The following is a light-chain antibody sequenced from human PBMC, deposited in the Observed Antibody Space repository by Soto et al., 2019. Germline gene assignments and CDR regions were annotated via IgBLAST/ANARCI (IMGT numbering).Light chain of an antibody. CDR3: SSYTPSGTLV. V-gene: IGLV2-14*03. Sequence: QSVLTQPASVSGSPGQSIAISCTGTSSDVGAYNLVCWFQQYPGEAPKLMIYDVATRPSGISDRFSGSKSGNTASLTISGLRAADEAHYYCSSYTPSGTLVFGGGTKLTVL. J-gene: IGLJ2*01. CDR2: DVA. CDR1: SSDVGAYNL.